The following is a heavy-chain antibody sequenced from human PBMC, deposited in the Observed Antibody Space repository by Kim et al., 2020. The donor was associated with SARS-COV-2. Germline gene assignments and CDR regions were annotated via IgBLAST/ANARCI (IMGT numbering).Heavy chain of an antibody. CDR2: IWYDGSNK. V-gene: IGHV3-33*01. CDR3: ARDPFSADLFDY. Sequence: GGSLRLSCAASGFTFSSYGMHWVRQAPGKGLEWVAVIWYDGSNKYYADSVKGRFTISRDNSKNTLYLQMNSLRAEDTAVYYCARDPFSADLFDYWGQGTLVTVSS. CDR1: GFTFSSYG. J-gene: IGHJ4*02.